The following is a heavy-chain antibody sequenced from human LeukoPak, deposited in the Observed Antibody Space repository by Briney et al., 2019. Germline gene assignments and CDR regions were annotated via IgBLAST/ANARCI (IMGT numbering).Heavy chain of an antibody. CDR3: ARGPPLVGDTAMVEDY. D-gene: IGHD5-18*01. V-gene: IGHV4-34*01. Sequence: NPSETLSLTCAVYGGSFSGYYWSWLRQPPGKGLEWLGEINHSGSTNYSRSLKSRVTISVDTSKNQFSLKLSSVTAADTAVYYCARGPPLVGDTAMVEDYWGQGTLVTVSS. CDR2: INHSGST. CDR1: GGSFSGYY. J-gene: IGHJ4*02.